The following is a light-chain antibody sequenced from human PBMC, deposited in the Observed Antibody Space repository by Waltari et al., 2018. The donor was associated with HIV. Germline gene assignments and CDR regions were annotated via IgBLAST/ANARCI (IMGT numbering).Light chain of an antibody. J-gene: IGLJ2*01. CDR2: EVT. CDR1: SSDIGAYDF. Sequence: QSALTQPPSASGSLGQPVTISCTGSSSDIGAYDFVSWFQQHPHSAPKLLLYEVTRRPATVFDRFSGSRSGNTAFLTVAGLQPDDEATYFCSSYGDSLKVLFGGGTNVTVL. V-gene: IGLV2-8*01. CDR3: SSYGDSLKVL.